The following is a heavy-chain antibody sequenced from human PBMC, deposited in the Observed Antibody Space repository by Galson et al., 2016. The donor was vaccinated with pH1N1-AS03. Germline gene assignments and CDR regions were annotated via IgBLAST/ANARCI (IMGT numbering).Heavy chain of an antibody. J-gene: IGHJ3*02. CDR3: ARMRDSGDLRDAFDI. Sequence: PALVKPTQTLTLTCTFSGFSLSTSGMCVSWIRQPPGKALEWLARIDWDDDKYYSTSLKTRLTISKDTSKNQVVLTMTNMDPVDTATYYCARMRDSGDLRDAFDIWGQGTMVTVSS. CDR2: IDWDDDK. V-gene: IGHV2-70*11. CDR1: GFSLSTSGMC. D-gene: IGHD4-17*01.